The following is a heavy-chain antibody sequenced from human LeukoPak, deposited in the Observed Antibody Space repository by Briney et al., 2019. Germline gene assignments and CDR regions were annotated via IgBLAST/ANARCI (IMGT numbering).Heavy chain of an antibody. CDR1: GGSISSHY. CDR3: GRDALVGYFSYYYMDV. CDR2: ISNSGST. V-gene: IGHV4-59*11. J-gene: IGHJ6*03. D-gene: IGHD2-15*01. Sequence: SETLSLTCTVSGGSISSHYWTWIRQSPVKGLEWIGDISNSGSTSYNPSLKSRVTISIDTSKNQFSLELSSLTAADTAVYYCGRDALVGYFSYYYMDVWGKGTTVTVSS.